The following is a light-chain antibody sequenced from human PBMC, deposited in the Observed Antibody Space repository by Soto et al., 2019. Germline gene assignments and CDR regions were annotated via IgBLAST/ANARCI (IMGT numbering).Light chain of an antibody. V-gene: IGKV1-5*01. CDR3: QQYDTYLT. CDR2: DVS. CDR1: QRISTW. Sequence: IRMNLSPSTLSASLGDRLTITFRASQRISTWLAWYQQKPGKAPKLLIFDVSTLQSGVPSRFSGSGSGTEFTLTISSLQPDDFATYYCQQYDTYLTFGGGSKVDIK. J-gene: IGKJ4*01.